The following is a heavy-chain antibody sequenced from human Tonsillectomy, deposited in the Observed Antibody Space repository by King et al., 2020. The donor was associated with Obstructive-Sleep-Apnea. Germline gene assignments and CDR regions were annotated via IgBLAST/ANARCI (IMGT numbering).Heavy chain of an antibody. CDR2: IKQDGSEK. V-gene: IGHV3-7*03. Sequence: EVQLVESGGGLVQPGGSLRLSCAASGFTFSSYWMSWVRQAPGKGLEWGANIKQDGSEKYYVDSVKCRLTISRDNAKNSLYLQMNSLRAEDTAVYYCARDFYDSSGYYYLGAFDIWGQGTMVTVSS. J-gene: IGHJ3*02. D-gene: IGHD3-22*01. CDR1: GFTFSSYW. CDR3: ARDFYDSSGYYYLGAFDI.